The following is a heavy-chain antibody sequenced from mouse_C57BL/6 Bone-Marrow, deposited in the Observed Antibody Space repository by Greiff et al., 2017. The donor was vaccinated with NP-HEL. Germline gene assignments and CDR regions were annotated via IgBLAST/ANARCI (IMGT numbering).Heavy chain of an antibody. CDR2: IDPENGDT. CDR3: TRNWAWFAY. D-gene: IGHD4-1*01. Sequence: DVQLVESGAELVRPGASVKLSCTASGFNIKDDYMHWVKPRPEQGLEWIGWIDPENGDTESASKLQGEATITADTSSNTAYLQLSSLTSEDTAVYYCTRNWAWFAYWGQGTLVTVSA. J-gene: IGHJ3*01. CDR1: GFNIKDDY. V-gene: IGHV14-4*01.